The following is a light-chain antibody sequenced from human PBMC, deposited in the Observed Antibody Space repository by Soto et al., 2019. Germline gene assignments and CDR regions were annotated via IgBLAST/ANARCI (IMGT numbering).Light chain of an antibody. J-gene: IGKJ5*01. Sequence: EIVMTQSPDTLSVSPGDRATLSCRASQNFSANLAWYQQRPGQAPRLLIYGASIRASGIPSRFSGSGSGTEFTLTIRSLQSEDFAIYYCQQYNNWPLITFGQGTRLDIK. V-gene: IGKV3D-15*01. CDR1: QNFSAN. CDR2: GAS. CDR3: QQYNNWPLIT.